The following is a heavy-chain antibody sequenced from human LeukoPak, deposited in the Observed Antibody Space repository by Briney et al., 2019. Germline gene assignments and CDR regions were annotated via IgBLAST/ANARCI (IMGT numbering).Heavy chain of an antibody. D-gene: IGHD1-26*01. CDR3: ARVVRGHSGSWYHPYYGTDV. CDR1: GGSFSGYY. V-gene: IGHV4-34*01. Sequence: SETLSLTCAVYGGSFSGYYWSWIRQPPGKGLEWIGEINHSGSTNYNPSLKSRVTISVDTSKNQFSLKLSSVTAADTAVYYCARVVRGHSGSWYHPYYGTDVWGQGTTVTVSS. J-gene: IGHJ6*02. CDR2: INHSGST.